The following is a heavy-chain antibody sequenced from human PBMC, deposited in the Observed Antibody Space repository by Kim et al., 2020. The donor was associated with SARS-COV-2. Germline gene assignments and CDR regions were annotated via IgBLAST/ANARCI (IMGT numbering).Heavy chain of an antibody. CDR3: ARTSLLSSHQLVDP. D-gene: IGHD6-6*01. CDR2: IWYDGSYK. CDR1: GFTFSSYG. J-gene: IGHJ5*02. Sequence: GGSLRLSCAASGFTFSSYGMHWVRQAPGKGLEWVAVIWYDGSYKYYADSVEGRFTISRDNSKNTLYLQMNSLRAEDTAVYYCARTSLLSSHQLVDPWGQGTLVTVSS. V-gene: IGHV3-33*08.